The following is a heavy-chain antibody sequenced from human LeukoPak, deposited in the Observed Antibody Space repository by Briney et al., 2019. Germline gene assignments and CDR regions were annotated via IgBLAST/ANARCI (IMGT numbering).Heavy chain of an antibody. V-gene: IGHV1-2*02. Sequence: ASVKVSCKAFGYTFTGHYMNWVRQAPGQGLEWMGWINPKNGATNYAQKFQGRVTMTTDTSISTVYMEVTRLTSDDTAVYYCAKMTSVSDYFIDHWGQGALVTASS. CDR3: AKMTSVSDYFIDH. CDR1: GYTFTGHY. J-gene: IGHJ4*02. CDR2: INPKNGAT. D-gene: IGHD2/OR15-2a*01.